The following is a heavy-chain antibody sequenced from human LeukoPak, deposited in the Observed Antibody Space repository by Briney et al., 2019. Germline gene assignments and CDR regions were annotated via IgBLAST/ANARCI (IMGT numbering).Heavy chain of an antibody. J-gene: IGHJ5*02. D-gene: IGHD6-19*01. Sequence: SVKVSCKASGGTFSSYAISWVRQAPGQGLEWMGGIIPIFGTANYAQKFQGRVTITADESTSTAYMELSSLRSEDTAVYYCAREQIAVAAMDPLNWFDPWGQGTLVTVSS. CDR2: IIPIFGTA. CDR3: AREQIAVAAMDPLNWFDP. V-gene: IGHV1-69*01. CDR1: GGTFSSYA.